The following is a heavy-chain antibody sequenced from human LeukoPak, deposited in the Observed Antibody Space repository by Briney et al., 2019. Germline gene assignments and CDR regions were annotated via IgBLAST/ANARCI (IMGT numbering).Heavy chain of an antibody. CDR2: IYYTGST. V-gene: IGHV4-39*07. CDR3: TAEKNGSPHY. Sequence: IPSETLSLTCTVSRGSVSSSTYYWSWVRQPPGKGLEWIASIYYTGSTYYNPSLKSRVTISLDMSKNEFFLTMTSVTAADTAVYFCTAEKNGSPHYWGQGTQVTVSS. J-gene: IGHJ4*02. D-gene: IGHD2-8*01. CDR1: RGSVSSSTYY.